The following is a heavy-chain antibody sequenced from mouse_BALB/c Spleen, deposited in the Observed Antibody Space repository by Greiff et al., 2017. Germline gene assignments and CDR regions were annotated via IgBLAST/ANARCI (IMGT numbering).Heavy chain of an antibody. CDR2: IYPGDGDT. V-gene: IGHV1-80*01. CDR1: GYAFSSYW. CDR3: ARRGYRYAMDY. J-gene: IGHJ4*01. D-gene: IGHD2-14*01. Sequence: VQLQQSGAELVRPGSSVKISCKASGYAFSSYWMNWVKQRPGQGLEWIGQIYPGDGDTNYNGKFKGKATLTADKSSSTAYMQLSSLTSEDSAVYFCARRGYRYAMDYWGQGTSVTVAS.